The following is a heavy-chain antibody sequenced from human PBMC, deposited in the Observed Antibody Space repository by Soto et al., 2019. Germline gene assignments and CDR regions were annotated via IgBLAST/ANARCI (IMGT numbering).Heavy chain of an antibody. CDR2: IYWDDDK. Sequence: QITLKESGPTLVKPTQTLTLTCTFSGFSLNTGGVGVGWIRQSTGKALEWLGLIYWDDDKRYSPSLKTRLTITTDTSKNQVVLTMTNMEPVDTATYYCAHARKDLVAFDIWGQGTLVTVSS. D-gene: IGHD6-6*01. J-gene: IGHJ3*02. CDR3: AHARKDLVAFDI. CDR1: GFSLNTGGVG. V-gene: IGHV2-5*02.